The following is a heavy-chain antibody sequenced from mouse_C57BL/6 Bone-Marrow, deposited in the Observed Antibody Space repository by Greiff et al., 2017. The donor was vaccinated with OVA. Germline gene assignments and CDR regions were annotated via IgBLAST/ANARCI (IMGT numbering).Heavy chain of an antibody. CDR2: ISDGGSYT. CDR1: GFTFSSYA. J-gene: IGHJ4*01. D-gene: IGHD6-5*01. CDR3: ARGPYAFYAMDY. V-gene: IGHV5-4*01. Sequence: EVQLVESGGGLVKPGGSLKLSCAASGFTFSSYAMSWVRQTPEKRLEWVATISDGGSYTYYPDNVKGRFTISRDNAKNNLYLQMSHLKSEDTAMYDCARGPYAFYAMDYWGQGTSVTVSS.